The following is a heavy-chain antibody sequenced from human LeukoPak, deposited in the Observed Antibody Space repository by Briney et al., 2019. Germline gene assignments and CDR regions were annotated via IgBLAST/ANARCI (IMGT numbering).Heavy chain of an antibody. J-gene: IGHJ4*02. CDR2: ISGGGGST. D-gene: IGHD2-2*01. Sequence: GGSLRLSCAAFEFTFINYAMSWVRQAPGKGLEWVSIISGGGGSTNYADSVKGRFTISRDNSKNTLYLQMNSLRAEDTAVYYCTKGYCDSTSCYYFDYWGQGTLVTVPS. V-gene: IGHV3-23*01. CDR3: TKGYCDSTSCYYFDY. CDR1: EFTFINYA.